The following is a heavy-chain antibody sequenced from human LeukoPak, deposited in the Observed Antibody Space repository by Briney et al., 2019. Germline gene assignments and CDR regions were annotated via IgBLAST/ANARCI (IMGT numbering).Heavy chain of an antibody. V-gene: IGHV3-7*01. CDR3: TRDLEI. Sequence: GGSLRLSCVASGFTFGTYWMTWVRQAPGKGLEWVADIKPDGSEKYYGGSMKGRVTISRDNAKNSLYLQLNILRAEDTAVYYCTRDLEIWGQGTKVTVSS. CDR2: IKPDGSEK. J-gene: IGHJ3*01. CDR1: GFTFGTYW.